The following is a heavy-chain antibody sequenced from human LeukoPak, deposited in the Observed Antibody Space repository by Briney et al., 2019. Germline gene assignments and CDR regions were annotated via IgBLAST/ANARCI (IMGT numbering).Heavy chain of an antibody. J-gene: IGHJ6*04. Sequence: SETLSLTCAVYGGSFSGYYWSWIRQPPGKGLEWIGEINHSGSTNYNPSLKSRVTISVDTSKNQFSLKLSSVTAADTAVYYCARNAPLGYCSGGSCHSHYYYGMDVWGKGTTVTVSS. D-gene: IGHD2-15*01. V-gene: IGHV4-34*01. CDR1: GGSFSGYY. CDR3: ARNAPLGYCSGGSCHSHYYYGMDV. CDR2: INHSGST.